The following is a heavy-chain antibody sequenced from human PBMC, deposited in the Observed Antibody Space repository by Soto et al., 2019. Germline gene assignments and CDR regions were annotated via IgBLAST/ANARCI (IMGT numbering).Heavy chain of an antibody. Sequence: PSETLSLTCTVSGGSISSYYWSWIRQPPGKGLEWIGYIYYSGSTNYNPSLKSRVTISVDTSKNQFSLKLSSVTAADTAVYYCARASYYYDSSGYYPDAFDIWGQGTMVTVSS. CDR3: ARASYYYDSSGYYPDAFDI. D-gene: IGHD3-22*01. CDR1: GGSISSYY. V-gene: IGHV4-59*01. CDR2: IYYSGST. J-gene: IGHJ3*02.